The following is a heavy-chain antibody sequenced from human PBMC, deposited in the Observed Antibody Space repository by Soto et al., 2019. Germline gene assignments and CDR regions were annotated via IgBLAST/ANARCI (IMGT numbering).Heavy chain of an antibody. CDR2: ISAFNGNT. V-gene: IGHV1-18*01. D-gene: IGHD6-25*01. Sequence: ASVKVSCKASGYTFTSYGISWVRQAPGQGLEWMGWISAFNGNTNYAQKLQGRVTMTTDTSTSTAYMELSSLRSEDTAVYYCARGKGLPKRVAFDIWGQGTMVTVSS. CDR3: ARGKGLPKRVAFDI. J-gene: IGHJ3*02. CDR1: GYTFTSYG.